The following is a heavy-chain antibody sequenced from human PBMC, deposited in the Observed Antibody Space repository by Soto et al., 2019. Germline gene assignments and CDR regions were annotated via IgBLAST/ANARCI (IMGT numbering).Heavy chain of an antibody. CDR3: ARRGYGPGFPYYYGMDV. J-gene: IGHJ6*02. CDR1: GGSMSSYD. CDR2: IYYSGST. V-gene: IGHV4-59*01. Sequence: SETLSLTCTVAGGSMSSYDGSWIRQPPGKGLEWIGYIYYSGSTNYNPSLKSRVTMSVDTPKNQFSLKLSSVTAADTAVYYCARRGYGPGFPYYYGMDVWGQGTTVTVSS. D-gene: IGHD3-10*01.